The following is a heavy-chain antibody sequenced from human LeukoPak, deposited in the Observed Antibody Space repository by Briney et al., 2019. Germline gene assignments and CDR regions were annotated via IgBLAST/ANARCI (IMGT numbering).Heavy chain of an antibody. Sequence: GGSLRLSCAASGFTFSTYAMNWVRQAPGKGLEWVSGVSGSGTTTSYADSVKGRFTISRDNSKDTLYLQMNNLRAEDTAIYYCAKDFFPTSRGYSYAFDYWGQGTLITVSS. CDR3: AKDFFPTSRGYSYAFDY. D-gene: IGHD5-18*01. V-gene: IGHV3-23*01. CDR2: VSGSGTTT. CDR1: GFTFSTYA. J-gene: IGHJ4*02.